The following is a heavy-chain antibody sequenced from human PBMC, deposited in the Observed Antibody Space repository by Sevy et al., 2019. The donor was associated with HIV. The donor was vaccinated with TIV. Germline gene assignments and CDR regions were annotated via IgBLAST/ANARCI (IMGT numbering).Heavy chain of an antibody. Sequence: GGSLRLSCAASGFTFSSYAMHWVRQAPGRGLEWVAVISYDGSNKYYADSVKGQITISRDNSKNRLYLQMNSLRAADTAVYYCARDPYDFWSGYFETTNWFDPWGQGTLVTVSS. CDR2: ISYDGSNK. CDR3: ARDPYDFWSGYFETTNWFDP. J-gene: IGHJ5*02. D-gene: IGHD3-3*01. V-gene: IGHV3-30*04. CDR1: GFTFSSYA.